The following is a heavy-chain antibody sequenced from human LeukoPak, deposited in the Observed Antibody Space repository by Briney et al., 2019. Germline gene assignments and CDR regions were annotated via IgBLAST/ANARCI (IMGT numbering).Heavy chain of an antibody. CDR2: ISSSSSYI. D-gene: IGHD5-24*01. J-gene: IGHJ4*02. CDR3: ARDRVGLEMATIRGPYFDY. V-gene: IGHV3-21*01. Sequence: GGSLRLSCAASGFTFSSYSMSWVRQAPGKGLEWVSSISSSSSYIYYADSVKGRFAISRDNAKNSLYLQMNSLRAEDTAVYYCARDRVGLEMATIRGPYFDYWGQGTLVTVSS. CDR1: GFTFSSYS.